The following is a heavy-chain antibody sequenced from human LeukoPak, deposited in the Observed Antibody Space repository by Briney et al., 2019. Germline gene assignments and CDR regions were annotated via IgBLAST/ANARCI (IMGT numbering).Heavy chain of an antibody. V-gene: IGHV5-51*01. Sequence: GESLKISRKGSEYSFTNYWIGWVRQMPGKGLEWMGIIYPGDSDTRYSPSFQGQVTISADKSINTAYLQWSSLKASDTAMYFCATYAGSYSKYFQHWGQGTLVTVSS. J-gene: IGHJ1*01. CDR2: IYPGDSDT. CDR3: ATYAGSYSKYFQH. D-gene: IGHD3-10*01. CDR1: EYSFTNYW.